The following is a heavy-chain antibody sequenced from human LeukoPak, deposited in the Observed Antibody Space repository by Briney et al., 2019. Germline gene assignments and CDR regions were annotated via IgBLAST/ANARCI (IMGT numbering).Heavy chain of an antibody. V-gene: IGHV4-61*01. CDR1: GDSVSSGSYY. Sequence: SETLSLTCTVSGDSVSSGSYYWSWIRQPPGKGLEWIGYIYYSGSTNYNSSLKSRVTISVDTSKTQFSLKLSSVTAADTAVYYCARDGDYVNYYYYGMDVWGKGTTVTVSS. D-gene: IGHD4-17*01. CDR3: ARDGDYVNYYYYGMDV. J-gene: IGHJ6*04. CDR2: IYYSGST.